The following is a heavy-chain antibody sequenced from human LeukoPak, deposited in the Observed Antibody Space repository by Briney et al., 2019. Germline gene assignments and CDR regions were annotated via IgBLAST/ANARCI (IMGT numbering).Heavy chain of an antibody. D-gene: IGHD6-13*01. CDR2: MNPNSGNT. Sequence: GASVKVSCKASGYTFTSYDINWVRQATGQGLEWMGWMNPNSGNTGYVQKFQGRVTMTRNTSISTAYMELSSLRSEDTAVYYCARVRSSSWYAEYFQHWGQGTLVTVSS. CDR3: ARVRSSSWYAEYFQH. J-gene: IGHJ1*01. CDR1: GYTFTSYD. V-gene: IGHV1-8*01.